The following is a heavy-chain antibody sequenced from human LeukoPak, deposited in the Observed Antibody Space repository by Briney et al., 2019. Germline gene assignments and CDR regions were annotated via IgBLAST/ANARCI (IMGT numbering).Heavy chain of an antibody. V-gene: IGHV4-59*01. CDR2: IYYSGSA. Sequence: SETLSLTCTVSGGSISSYYWSWIRQPPGKGLEWIGYIYYSGSANYNPSLKSRVTISVDTSKNQFSLKLSSVTAADTAVYYCARVSGYSSGWYGELSYYFDYWGQGTLVTVSS. D-gene: IGHD6-19*01. CDR1: GGSISSYY. CDR3: ARVSGYSSGWYGELSYYFDY. J-gene: IGHJ4*02.